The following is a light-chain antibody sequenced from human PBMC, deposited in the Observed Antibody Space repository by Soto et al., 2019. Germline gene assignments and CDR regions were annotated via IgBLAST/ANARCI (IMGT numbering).Light chain of an antibody. J-gene: IGKJ4*01. Sequence: DIQLTQSPSFLSASVGDRVTITCRASQGISSYLAWYQQKPGKAPKLLIYAASTLQRGVPSRSSGSGSGTEFTLTISSLQPEDFTTYYCQQLNSYPTFGGGTKVEIK. CDR1: QGISSY. CDR3: QQLNSYPT. CDR2: AAS. V-gene: IGKV1-9*01.